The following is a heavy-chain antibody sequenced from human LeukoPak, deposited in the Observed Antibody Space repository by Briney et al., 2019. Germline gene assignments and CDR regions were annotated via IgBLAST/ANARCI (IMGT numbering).Heavy chain of an antibody. Sequence: PGGSLRISCAASGFTFSNYWMSWVRQAPGKGLEWVANINQDGSEKYYADSVKGRFTISRDNSKNTLYLQMNSLRAEDTAVYYCARGTGTTDYWGQGTLVTVSS. CDR2: INQDGSEK. D-gene: IGHD1-7*01. CDR3: ARGTGTTDY. J-gene: IGHJ4*02. CDR1: GFTFSNYW. V-gene: IGHV3-7*01.